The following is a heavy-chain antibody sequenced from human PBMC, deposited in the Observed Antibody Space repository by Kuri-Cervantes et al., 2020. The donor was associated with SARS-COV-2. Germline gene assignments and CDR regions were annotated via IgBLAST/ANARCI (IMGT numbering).Heavy chain of an antibody. V-gene: IGHV3-23*01. J-gene: IGHJ4*02. Sequence: GESLKISCAASGFTFSSYWMSWVRQAPGKGLEWVAGIGSYGVTTYYADSVKGRFAVSRDNSKNTLSLQMNSLRAEDTAVYYCGKEGGHNEIDYWGQGTLVTVSS. D-gene: IGHD5-24*01. CDR3: GKEGGHNEIDY. CDR1: GFTFSSYW. CDR2: IGSYGVTT.